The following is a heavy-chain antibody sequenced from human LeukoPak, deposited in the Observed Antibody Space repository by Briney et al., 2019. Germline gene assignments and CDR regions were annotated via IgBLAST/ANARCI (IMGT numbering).Heavy chain of an antibody. CDR2: ISTSGSSI. D-gene: IGHD2-15*01. CDR3: AAPSKSGTGWYQLDY. J-gene: IGHJ4*02. CDR1: GFIVSNYE. Sequence: PGGSLRLSCLVSGFIVSNYEMSWVRQAPGKGLEWVSYISTSGSSIYYSDSVKGRFTISRDNAKNSLYLQMSSLRVEDTAFYYCAAPSKSGTGWYQLDYWGQGTLLTVSS. V-gene: IGHV3-48*03.